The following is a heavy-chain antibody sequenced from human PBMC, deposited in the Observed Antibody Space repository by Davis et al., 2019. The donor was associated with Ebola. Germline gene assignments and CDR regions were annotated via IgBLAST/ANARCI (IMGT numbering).Heavy chain of an antibody. V-gene: IGHV3-7*03. CDR1: GFTFSSYW. CDR3: ARDSYSLYYYGMDV. D-gene: IGHD2-15*01. CDR2: IKQDGSEK. Sequence: GESLRLSCAASGFTFSSYWMSWVRQAPGKGLEWVANIKQDGSEKYYVDSVKGRFTISRDNAKNSLYLQMNSLRAEDTAVYYCARDSYSLYYYGMDVWGQGTTVTVSS. J-gene: IGHJ6*02.